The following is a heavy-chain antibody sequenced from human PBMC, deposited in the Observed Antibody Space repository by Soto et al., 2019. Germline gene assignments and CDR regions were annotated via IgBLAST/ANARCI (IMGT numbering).Heavy chain of an antibody. Sequence: ASVKVSFKASGGTFSSYAISWVRQAPGQGLEWMGGIIPIFGTANYAQKFQGRVTITADESTSTAYMELSSLRSEDTAVYYCARESPDYYDSSGYYPPKYGMDVWGQGTTVTVSS. CDR2: IIPIFGTA. V-gene: IGHV1-69*13. CDR3: ARESPDYYDSSGYYPPKYGMDV. D-gene: IGHD3-22*01. CDR1: GGTFSSYA. J-gene: IGHJ6*02.